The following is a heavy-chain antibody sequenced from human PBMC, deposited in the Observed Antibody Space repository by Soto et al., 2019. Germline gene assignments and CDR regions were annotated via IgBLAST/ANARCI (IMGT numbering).Heavy chain of an antibody. V-gene: IGHV3-30-3*01. D-gene: IGHD3-10*01. Sequence: LRLSWAASGFTFSSYAMHWVRQAPGKGLEWVAVISYDGSNKYYADSVKGRFTISRGNSKNTLYLQMNSLRAEDTAVYYCARGDDVLLWFGELLSSSYYYGMDVWGQGTTVTVYS. J-gene: IGHJ6*02. CDR1: GFTFSSYA. CDR3: ARGDDVLLWFGELLSSSYYYGMDV. CDR2: ISYDGSNK.